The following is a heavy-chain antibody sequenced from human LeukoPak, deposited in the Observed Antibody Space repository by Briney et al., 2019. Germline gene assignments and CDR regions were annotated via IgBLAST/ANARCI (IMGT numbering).Heavy chain of an antibody. D-gene: IGHD3-10*01. CDR3: AKDRGHFYWYFDL. V-gene: IGHV3-23*01. J-gene: IGHJ2*01. CDR2: ISGNGDST. CDR1: GFTFDDYP. Sequence: PGRSLRLSCAASGFTFDDYPMHWVRQAPGKGLEWVSGISGNGDSTYYADSVKGRFTISRDNSKNTLYLQMNSLRAEDTAVYYCAKDRGHFYWYFDLWGRGILVTVSS.